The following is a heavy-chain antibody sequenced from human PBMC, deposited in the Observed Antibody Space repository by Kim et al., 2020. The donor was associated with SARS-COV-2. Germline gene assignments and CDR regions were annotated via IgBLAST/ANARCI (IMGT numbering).Heavy chain of an antibody. CDR2: ITDDGSNK. D-gene: IGHD3-16*01. Sequence: GGSLRLSCAASGFTFSSYGMHWVRQAPGKGLEWVAVITDDGSNKYYADSVKGRFTISRDNSKNTLYLQMNSLRAEDTAVYYCGDYGYHHYGMDVWGQGTTVTVSS. V-gene: IGHV3-30*03. J-gene: IGHJ6*02. CDR1: GFTFSSYG. CDR3: GDYGYHHYGMDV.